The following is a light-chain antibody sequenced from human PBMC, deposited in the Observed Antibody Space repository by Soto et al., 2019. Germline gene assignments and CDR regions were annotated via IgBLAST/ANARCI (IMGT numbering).Light chain of an antibody. V-gene: IGKV3-20*01. CDR3: QHYDASPWT. CDR1: QSISSNY. Sequence: EIVLTQSPGTLSLSPGERATLSCRASQSISSNYVAWYQQKPGQAPRLLIYGAFARAAGIPGRFSGSASGTDFTLTISRLEPEDFAVYFCQHYDASPWTFGHGTKVDIK. J-gene: IGKJ1*01. CDR2: GAF.